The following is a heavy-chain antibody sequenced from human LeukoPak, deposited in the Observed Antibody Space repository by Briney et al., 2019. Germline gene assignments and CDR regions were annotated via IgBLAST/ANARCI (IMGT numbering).Heavy chain of an antibody. V-gene: IGHV3-11*05. D-gene: IGHD5-18*01. CDR3: AKGAYSYGYFDL. CDR1: GFTFSDYY. CDR2: ISGSSGYT. Sequence: GGSLRLSCEASGFTFSDYYMSWVRQAPGKGLEWVSYISGSSGYTKYADSVKGRFTISRDNAKNSLYLQVNSLRAEDTAVYYCAKGAYSYGYFDLWGRGTLVTVSS. J-gene: IGHJ2*01.